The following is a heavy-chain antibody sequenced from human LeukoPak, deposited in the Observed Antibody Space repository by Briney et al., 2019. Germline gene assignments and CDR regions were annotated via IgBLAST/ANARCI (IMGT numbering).Heavy chain of an antibody. J-gene: IGHJ3*02. CDR2: IYTSGST. CDR3: ARAPSLGVVAHNAFDI. D-gene: IGHD2-15*01. Sequence: PSETLSLTCTVPGGSISSYYWSWIRQPAGKGLEWIGRIYTSGSTNYNPSLKSRVTMSVDTSKNQFSLKLSSVTAADTAVYYCARAPSLGVVAHNAFDIWGQGTMVTVSS. CDR1: GGSISSYY. V-gene: IGHV4-4*07.